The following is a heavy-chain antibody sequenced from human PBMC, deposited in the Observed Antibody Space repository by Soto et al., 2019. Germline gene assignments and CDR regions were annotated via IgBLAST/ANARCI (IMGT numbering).Heavy chain of an antibody. CDR2: INHSGST. Sequence: QVQLQQWGAGLLKPSETLSLTCAVYGGSFSGYYWSWIRQPPGKGLEWIGEINHSGSTNYNPSLKSRVTISVDTSKNQFSLKLSSVTAADTAVYYCARGYCSSTSCYHYYYGMDVWGQGTTVTVSS. CDR3: ARGYCSSTSCYHYYYGMDV. D-gene: IGHD2-2*01. J-gene: IGHJ6*02. V-gene: IGHV4-34*01. CDR1: GGSFSGYY.